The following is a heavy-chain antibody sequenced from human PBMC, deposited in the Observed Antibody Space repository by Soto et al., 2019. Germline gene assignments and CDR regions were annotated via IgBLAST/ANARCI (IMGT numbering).Heavy chain of an antibody. CDR3: ARGSGYSYGFGDDYYYYGMDV. Sequence: SVKVSCKASGGTFSRYAISWVRQAPGQGLEWMGGIIPIFGTANYAQKFQGRVTITADESTSTAYMELSSLRSEDTAVYYCARGSGYSYGFGDDYYYYGMDVWGQGTTVTVSS. CDR1: GGTFSRYA. V-gene: IGHV1-69*13. D-gene: IGHD5-18*01. J-gene: IGHJ6*02. CDR2: IIPIFGTA.